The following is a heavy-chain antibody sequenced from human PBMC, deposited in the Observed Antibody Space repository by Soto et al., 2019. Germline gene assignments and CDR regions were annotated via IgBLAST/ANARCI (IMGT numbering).Heavy chain of an antibody. CDR3: ARSGPPAGY. CDR2: ISAYNGNT. J-gene: IGHJ4*02. V-gene: IGHV1-18*01. D-gene: IGHD3-10*01. CDR1: GYTFTSYA. Sequence: QVQLVQSGAEVKKPGASVKVSCKASGYTFTSYAISWVRQAPGQGLEWMGWISAYNGNTNYAQKRQGRVTMTTDSSTTTADCKLRSLRSDDTAVYSCARSGPPAGYWGRGTVVSVSP.